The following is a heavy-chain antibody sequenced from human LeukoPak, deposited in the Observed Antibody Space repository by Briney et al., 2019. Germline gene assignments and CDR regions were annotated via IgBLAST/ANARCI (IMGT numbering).Heavy chain of an antibody. V-gene: IGHV4-34*01. CDR3: ARGYSKANYYDSSGYPLGY. Sequence: SETLSLTCAVYGGSFSGYYWSWIRQPPGKGLEWIGEINHSGSTNYNPSLKSRVTISVDTSKNQLSLELSSVTAADTAVYYCARGYSKANYYDSSGYPLGYWGQGTLVTVSS. D-gene: IGHD3-22*01. J-gene: IGHJ4*02. CDR2: INHSGST. CDR1: GGSFSGYY.